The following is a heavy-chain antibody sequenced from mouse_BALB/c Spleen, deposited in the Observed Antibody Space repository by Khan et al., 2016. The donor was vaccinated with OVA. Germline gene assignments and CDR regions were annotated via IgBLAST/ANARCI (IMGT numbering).Heavy chain of an antibody. CDR1: VYSITSNYA. V-gene: IGHV3-2*02. CDR3: ARGNYYGYAMDY. J-gene: IGHJ4*01. CDR2: ISYSGST. Sequence: EVQLVESGPGLVKPSQSLSLTCTVTVYSITSNYAWNWIRQFPGNKLEWMGYISYSGSTNYNPSLKSRISITRDTSKNQFFLQLNSVTTEDTATYYCARGNYYGYAMDYWGQGTSITVSS. D-gene: IGHD1-1*01.